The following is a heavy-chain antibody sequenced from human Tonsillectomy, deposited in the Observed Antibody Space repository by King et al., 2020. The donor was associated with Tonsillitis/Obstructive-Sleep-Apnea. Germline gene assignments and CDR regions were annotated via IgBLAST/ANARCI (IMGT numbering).Heavy chain of an antibody. Sequence: VQLVESGGGLVQPGGSLRLSCSASGFTFSNYAMHWVRQAPGKGLEYVSTFGSSGGGTYYSDSVKGRFRISRDNSKNTLYLQMSSLRAEDTAVYYCVKDQGRYCTDGVCFPFEYWGQGTLVTVSS. J-gene: IGHJ4*02. CDR1: GFTFSNYA. V-gene: IGHV3-64D*06. CDR3: VKDQGRYCTDGVCFPFEY. CDR2: FGSSGGGT. D-gene: IGHD2-8*01.